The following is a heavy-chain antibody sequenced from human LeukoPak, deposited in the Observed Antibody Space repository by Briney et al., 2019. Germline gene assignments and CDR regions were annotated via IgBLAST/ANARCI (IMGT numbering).Heavy chain of an antibody. CDR2: ICPRGGI. CDR1: GDSISNNNC. Sequence: SETLSLTCAVFGDSISNNNCYSWVRQSPGKGLEWIGEICPRGGINYNPSLKTRVIITGDRPKNQFSLNLISVTAADSAVYYCARTTGYCSGSSCYVPFDYWGQGTLVTVSS. J-gene: IGHJ4*02. CDR3: ARTTGYCSGSSCYVPFDY. D-gene: IGHD2-2*01. V-gene: IGHV4-4*02.